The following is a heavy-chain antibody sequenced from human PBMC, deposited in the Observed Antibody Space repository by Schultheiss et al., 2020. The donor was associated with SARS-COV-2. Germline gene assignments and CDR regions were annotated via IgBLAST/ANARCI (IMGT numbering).Heavy chain of an antibody. CDR2: ISSSGSTI. Sequence: GGSLRLSCAASGFTFSDYYMSWIRQAPGKGLEWVSYISSSGSTIYYADSVKGRFTISRDNAKNSLYLQMNSLRAEDTAVYYCARDFRYCSSTSCYRIFDYWGQGTLVTVSS. CDR1: GFTFSDYY. D-gene: IGHD2-2*02. J-gene: IGHJ4*02. CDR3: ARDFRYCSSTSCYRIFDY. V-gene: IGHV3-11*04.